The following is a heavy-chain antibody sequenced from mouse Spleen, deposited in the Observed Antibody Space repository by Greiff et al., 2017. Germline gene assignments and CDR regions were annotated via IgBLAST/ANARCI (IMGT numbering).Heavy chain of an antibody. CDR2: INPNYGTT. V-gene: IGHV1-39*01. CDR3: ARGGYYMYDESYYYAMDY. J-gene: IGHJ4*01. CDR1: GYSFTDYN. Sequence: VQLQQSGPEVVKPGASVKISCKASGYSFTDYNMNWVKQSNGKSLEWIGVINPNYGTTRYNQKFKGKATLTVDQSSSTAYMQLNSLTSEDSAVYYCARGGYYMYDESYYYAMDYWGQGTSVTVSS. D-gene: IGHD2-14*01.